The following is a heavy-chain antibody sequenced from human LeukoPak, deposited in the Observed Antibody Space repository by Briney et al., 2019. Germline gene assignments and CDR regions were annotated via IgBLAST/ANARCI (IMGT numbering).Heavy chain of an antibody. CDR1: GGSFSGYY. CDR3: ARGRPVYYDSGDYYPFDY. CDR2: INHGGST. V-gene: IGHV4-34*01. Sequence: PSETLSLTCAVNGGSFSGYYWSWIRQPPGKGLEWIGEINHGGSTNYNPSLKSRVTISLDTSKNQFSLKLSSVTAADTAVYYCARGRPVYYDSGDYYPFDYWGQGTLVTVSS. D-gene: IGHD3-22*01. J-gene: IGHJ4*02.